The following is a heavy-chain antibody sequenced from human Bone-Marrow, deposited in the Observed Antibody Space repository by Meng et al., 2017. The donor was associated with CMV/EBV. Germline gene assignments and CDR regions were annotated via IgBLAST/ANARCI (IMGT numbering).Heavy chain of an antibody. CDR2: ISAHNGNT. CDR1: GYTFASYG. Sequence: ASVKVSCKASGYTFASYGITWVRQAPGQGLEWMGWISAHNGNTNYAQKLQGRVTMTTDTSTSTAYMELRSLRSDDTAVYYCARDGPSSGWRYGFYYYGMDVWGQGTTVTVSS. V-gene: IGHV1-18*01. D-gene: IGHD6-19*01. CDR3: ARDGPSSGWRYGFYYYGMDV. J-gene: IGHJ6*02.